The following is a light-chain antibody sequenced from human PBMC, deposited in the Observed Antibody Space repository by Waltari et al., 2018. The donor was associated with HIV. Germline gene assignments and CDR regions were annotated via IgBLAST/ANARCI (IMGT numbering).Light chain of an antibody. V-gene: IGLV1-44*01. CDR3: AAWDDSLNGPNWV. CDR2: KND. Sequence: QSVLTQPPSASGTPGQWVTISCSGSSSNIGSNIVNWYQQFPGTAPKVLNYKNDQRPSGVPDRFSGSKSGTSASLAISGLQSEDEADYYCAAWDDSLNGPNWVFGGGTKLTVL. J-gene: IGLJ3*02. CDR1: SSNIGSNI.